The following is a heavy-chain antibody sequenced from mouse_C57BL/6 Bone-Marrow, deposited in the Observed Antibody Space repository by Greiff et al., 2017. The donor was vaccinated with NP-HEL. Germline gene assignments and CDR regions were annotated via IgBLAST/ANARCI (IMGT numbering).Heavy chain of an antibody. D-gene: IGHD2-1*01. CDR1: GFTFSSYA. V-gene: IGHV5-9-1*02. CDR2: ISSGGDYI. J-gene: IGHJ4*01. Sequence: EVQLVESGEGLVKPGGSLKLSCAASGFTFSSYAMSWVRQTPEKRLEWVAYISSGGDYIYYADTVKGRFTISRDNAKNTQYLQMRSLKSEDTAMYYCTRASYGNPYYYAMDYWGQGTSVTVSS. CDR3: TRASYGNPYYYAMDY.